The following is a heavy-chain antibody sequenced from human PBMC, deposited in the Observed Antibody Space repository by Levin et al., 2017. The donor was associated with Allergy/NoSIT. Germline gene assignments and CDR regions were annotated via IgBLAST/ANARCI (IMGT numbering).Heavy chain of an antibody. CDR1: GFIFTNYA. CDR2: TSGSGATT. D-gene: IGHD4-11*01. CDR3: AKDLSFCYSTPPHDAFDV. Sequence: GGSLRLSCAASGFIFTNYAMSWVRQAPGKGLEWVSSTSGSGATTYYADSVKGRFTISRDNTKNTLYLQMDRLRAEDTAFYYCAKDLSFCYSTPPHDAFDVWGQGTMVTVSS. J-gene: IGHJ3*01. V-gene: IGHV3-23*01.